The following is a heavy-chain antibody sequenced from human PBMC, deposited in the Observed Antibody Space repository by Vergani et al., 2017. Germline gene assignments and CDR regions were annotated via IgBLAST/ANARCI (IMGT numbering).Heavy chain of an antibody. Sequence: QVQLQESGPGLVKPSETLSLTCTVSGGSISSYYWSWIRQPPGKGLEWIGYIYYSGSTTYNPSLKSRVTISVDTSKNQFSLKLSSVTAADTAVYYCARLSIAAAGFSFDYWGQGTLVTVSS. CDR2: IYYSGST. D-gene: IGHD6-13*01. V-gene: IGHV4-59*01. J-gene: IGHJ4*02. CDR3: ARLSIAAAGFSFDY. CDR1: GGSISSYY.